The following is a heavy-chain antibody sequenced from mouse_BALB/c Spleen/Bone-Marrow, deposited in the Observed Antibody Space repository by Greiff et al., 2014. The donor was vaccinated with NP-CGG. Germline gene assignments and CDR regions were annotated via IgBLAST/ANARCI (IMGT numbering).Heavy chain of an antibody. Sequence: VKLVESGAELVKPGASVKLSCKASGYTFTSYYMYWVKQRPGQGLERIGEINPSNGGTNFNEKFKSRATLTVDKSSSTAYMQLSSLTSEDSAVYYCTRGRTWDFDYWGQGTTLTVSS. V-gene: IGHV1S81*02. CDR1: GYTFTSYY. D-gene: IGHD4-1*01. CDR2: INPSNGGT. CDR3: TRGRTWDFDY. J-gene: IGHJ2*01.